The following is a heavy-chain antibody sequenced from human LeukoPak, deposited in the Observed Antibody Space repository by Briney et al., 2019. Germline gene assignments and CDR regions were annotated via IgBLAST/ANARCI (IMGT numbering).Heavy chain of an antibody. D-gene: IGHD5-18*01. CDR3: ARDRAGYSYGQGGFDY. V-gene: IGHV1-69*13. CDR1: GGTFSSYA. Sequence: SVKVSCKASGGTFSSYAISWVRQAPGQGLEWMGGIIPIFGTTNYAQKFQGRVTITADESTSTAYMELSSLRSEDTAVYYCARDRAGYSYGQGGFDYWGQGTLVTVSS. J-gene: IGHJ4*02. CDR2: IIPIFGTT.